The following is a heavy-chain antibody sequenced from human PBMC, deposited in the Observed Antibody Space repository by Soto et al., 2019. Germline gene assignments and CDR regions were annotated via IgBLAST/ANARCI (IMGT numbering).Heavy chain of an antibody. CDR3: AREEDYYDSSGYYRTGFDP. CDR2: IIPILGIA. J-gene: IGHJ5*02. D-gene: IGHD3-22*01. V-gene: IGHV1-69*04. CDR1: GGTFSSYT. Sequence: SVKVFCKASGGTFSSYTISWVRQDPGQGLEWMGRIIPILGIANYAQKFQGRVTITADKSTSTAYMELSSLRSEDTAVYYCAREEDYYDSSGYYRTGFDPWGQGTLVT.